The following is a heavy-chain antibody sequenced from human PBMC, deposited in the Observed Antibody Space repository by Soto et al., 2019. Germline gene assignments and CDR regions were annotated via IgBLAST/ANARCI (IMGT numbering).Heavy chain of an antibody. J-gene: IGHJ5*02. CDR2: ILPIFGTA. CDR1: GGTFSSYA. CDR3: ARAGHIVVVTAIPPWFDP. Sequence: QVQLVQSGAEVKKPGSSVKVSCKASGGTFSSYAISWVRQAPGQGLEWMGGILPIFGTANYAQKFQGRVTITADESSSTAYMELSSLRSEDTAVYYCARAGHIVVVTAIPPWFDPWGQGTLVTVSS. V-gene: IGHV1-69*01. D-gene: IGHD2-21*02.